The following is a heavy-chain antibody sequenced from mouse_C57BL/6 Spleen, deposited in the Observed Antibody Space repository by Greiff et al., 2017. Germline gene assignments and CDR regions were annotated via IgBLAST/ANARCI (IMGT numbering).Heavy chain of an antibody. CDR1: GYAFSSYW. V-gene: IGHV1-80*01. CDR3: GGGDYTPRFAD. CDR2: IYPGDGDT. J-gene: IGHJ3*01. Sequence: VQLQQSGAELVKPGASVKISCKASGYAFSSYWLNWVKQRPGKGLEWIGQIYPGDGDTNYNGKFKGKATLTADNSSSTAYMQLSSLTSEDYAVYYCGGGDYTPRFADWGQGTLVTVSA. D-gene: IGHD2-12*01.